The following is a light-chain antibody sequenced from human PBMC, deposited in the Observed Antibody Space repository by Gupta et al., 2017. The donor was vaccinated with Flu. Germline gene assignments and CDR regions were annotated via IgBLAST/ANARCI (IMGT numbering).Light chain of an antibody. CDR2: DVI. Sequence: QSSLTQPRSVSGPPGQSVTISCTGTSSDVGRSDHVSWHQQIPGKAPQLIIYDVIKRPSGVPDRFSASKSGNTASLTISGLQAEDEADYSCGAYATSHSVVFGGGTKLTVL. CDR3: GAYATSHSVV. J-gene: IGLJ2*01. CDR1: SSDVGRSDH. V-gene: IGLV2-11*01.